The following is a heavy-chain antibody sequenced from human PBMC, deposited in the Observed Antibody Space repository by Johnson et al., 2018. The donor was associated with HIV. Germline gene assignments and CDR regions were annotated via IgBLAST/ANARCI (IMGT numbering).Heavy chain of an antibody. J-gene: IGHJ3*02. CDR1: GFTFSSAW. V-gene: IGHV3-15*01. Sequence: VQLVESGGGLVKPGGSLRLSCVASGFTFSSAWMGWVRQAPGKGLEWVGRIKTKTDGGTIDYNAPVKGRFSISRDESKNTRYLQMNSLKTEETAVYYCTTDWEYYYGAGKLDAFDMWGQGTMVTVSS. CDR2: IKTKTDGGTI. D-gene: IGHD3-10*01. CDR3: TTDWEYYYGAGKLDAFDM.